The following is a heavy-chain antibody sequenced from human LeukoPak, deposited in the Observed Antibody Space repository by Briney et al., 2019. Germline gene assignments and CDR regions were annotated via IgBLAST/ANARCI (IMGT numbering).Heavy chain of an antibody. CDR1: GASITTYN. J-gene: IGHJ5*02. CDR3: ARVVAAAAWLDP. Sequence: SETLSLTGTVYGASITTYNWAWIRQPPGKGLEWIGYIYYSGSTKYNPSLKSRVTIAVDTSKKQFSLKVSSVTAADTALYYCARVVAAAAWLDPWGQGILVTVSP. V-gene: IGHV4-59*01. CDR2: IYYSGST. D-gene: IGHD6-13*01.